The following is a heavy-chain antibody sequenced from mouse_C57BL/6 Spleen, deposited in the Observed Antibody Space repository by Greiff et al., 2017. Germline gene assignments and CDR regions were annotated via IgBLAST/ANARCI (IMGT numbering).Heavy chain of an antibody. CDR1: GFTFTDYY. D-gene: IGHD2-2*01. CDR3: ARGGGYGVAWFAY. V-gene: IGHV7-3*01. CDR2: IRNKANGYTT. J-gene: IGHJ3*01. Sequence: EVQLVESGGGLVQPGGSLSLSCAASGFTFTDYYMSWVRQPPGKALEWLGFIRNKANGYTTEYSASVKGRFTISRDNSQSILYLQMNALRAEDSATYYCARGGGYGVAWFAYWGQGTLVTVSA.